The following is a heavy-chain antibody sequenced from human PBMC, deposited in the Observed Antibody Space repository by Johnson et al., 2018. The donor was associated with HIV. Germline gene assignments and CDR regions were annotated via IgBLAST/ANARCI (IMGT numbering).Heavy chain of an antibody. D-gene: IGHD2-15*01. CDR3: ARDQVMVGSPGDTFNI. V-gene: IGHV3-23*04. CDR1: GFTFSSYA. CDR2: ISGSGGST. Sequence: VQLVESGGGLVQPGGSLRLSCAASGFTFSSYAMSWVRQAPGKGLEWVSAISGSGGSTYYADSVKGRFTISRDNSKNTLYLQMNSLRAEDTAVYYCARDQVMVGSPGDTFNIWGQGTLVTVSS. J-gene: IGHJ3*02.